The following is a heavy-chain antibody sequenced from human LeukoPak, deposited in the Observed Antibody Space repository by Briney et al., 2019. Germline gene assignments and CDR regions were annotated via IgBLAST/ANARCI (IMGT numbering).Heavy chain of an antibody. D-gene: IGHD5-18*01. J-gene: IGHJ4*02. CDR1: GGTFSSYA. CDR2: IIPIFGTA. V-gene: IGHV1-69*06. CDR3: ARAPYSYGYGGFDY. Sequence: SVKVSCTASGGTFSSYAISWVRQAPGQGLEWMGGIIPIFGTANYAQKFQGRVTITADKSTSTAYMELSSLRSEDTAVYYCARAPYSYGYGGFDYWGQGTLVTVSS.